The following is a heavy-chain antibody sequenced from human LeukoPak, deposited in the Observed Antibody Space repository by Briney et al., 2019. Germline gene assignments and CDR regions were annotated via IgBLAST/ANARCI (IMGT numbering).Heavy chain of an antibody. CDR1: GFTFSSYA. CDR3: ARAPRTGRSSFLDY. V-gene: IGHV3-23*01. CDR2: ITGSGGST. Sequence: GGSLRLSCAASGFTFSSYAMSWVRQAPGKGLEWVSGITGSGGSTYYADSVKGRFTISRDNSKNTLYLQMNSLRAEDTAVYYCARAPRTGRSSFLDYWGQGTLVTVSS. D-gene: IGHD1-14*01. J-gene: IGHJ4*02.